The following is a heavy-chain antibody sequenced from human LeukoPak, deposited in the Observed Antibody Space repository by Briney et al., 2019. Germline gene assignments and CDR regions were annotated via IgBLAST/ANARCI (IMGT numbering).Heavy chain of an antibody. Sequence: PGGSLRLSCKGSGYSFTSYWIGWVRQMPGKGLEWMGIIYPGDSDTRYSPSFQGQVTISADKSISTAYLQWSSLKASDTAMYYCARRTLGIAAAEPYYFDYWGQGTLVTVSS. D-gene: IGHD6-13*01. J-gene: IGHJ4*02. V-gene: IGHV5-51*01. CDR1: GYSFTSYW. CDR2: IYPGDSDT. CDR3: ARRTLGIAAAEPYYFDY.